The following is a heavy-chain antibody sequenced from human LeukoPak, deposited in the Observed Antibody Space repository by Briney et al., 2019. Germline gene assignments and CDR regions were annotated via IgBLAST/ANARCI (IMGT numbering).Heavy chain of an antibody. CDR3: ARDRGAYCGGDCYLGFDY. D-gene: IGHD2-21*02. Sequence: PGGSLRLSCAASGFTFSSYTMNWVRQAPGKGLEWVSSIAGSSGNTSYADSVKGRFTISRDDAKKSLYLQMTSLTAEDTAVYYCARDRGAYCGGDCYLGFDYWGRGTLVTVSS. V-gene: IGHV3-21*01. CDR2: IAGSSGNT. CDR1: GFTFSSYT. J-gene: IGHJ4*01.